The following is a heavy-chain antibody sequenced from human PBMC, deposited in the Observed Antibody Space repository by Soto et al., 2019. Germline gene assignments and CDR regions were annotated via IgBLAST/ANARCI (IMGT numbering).Heavy chain of an antibody. Sequence: GESLKISCKGSGYSFTSYWIGWARQMPGKGLEWMGIIYPGDSDTRYSPSFQGRVTISADKSISTAYLQWSSLKASDTAMYYCARHWGPYYDILTGYPNYYYGMDVWGQGTTVTVS. V-gene: IGHV5-51*01. CDR3: ARHWGPYYDILTGYPNYYYGMDV. D-gene: IGHD3-9*01. J-gene: IGHJ6*02. CDR2: IYPGDSDT. CDR1: GYSFTSYW.